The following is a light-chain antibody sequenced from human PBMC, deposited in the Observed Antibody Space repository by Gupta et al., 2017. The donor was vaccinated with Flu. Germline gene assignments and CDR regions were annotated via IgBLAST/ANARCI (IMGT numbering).Light chain of an antibody. Sequence: SYVLTQPPSVSVAPGPTAMITCGGNNIGRKVVHWYQQKPGPAPVLVVYDNSDRPSGIPARFSGSNSGNTATLTISRVEAGDEADYYCQVWDSSSNHGVFGGGTKLTVL. J-gene: IGLJ3*02. CDR2: DNS. CDR3: QVWDSSSNHGV. CDR1: NIGRKV. V-gene: IGLV3-21*02.